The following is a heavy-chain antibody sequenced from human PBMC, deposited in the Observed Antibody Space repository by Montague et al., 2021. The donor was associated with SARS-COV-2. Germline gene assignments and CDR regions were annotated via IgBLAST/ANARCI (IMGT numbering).Heavy chain of an antibody. V-gene: IGHV4-4*02. CDR2: TYHSGFT. CDR1: DVSLSSSTW. J-gene: IGHJ4*02. D-gene: IGHD3/OR15-3a*01. CDR3: ARGGLGNRGFDY. Sequence: SETLSLTCVVSDVSLSSSTWWSWVRQSPGKGLEWFGETYHSGFTHYNPSAKSRVTISLDDSRSQFSLRLTSVTAADTAVYLCARGGLGNRGFDYWGQGALVTVSS.